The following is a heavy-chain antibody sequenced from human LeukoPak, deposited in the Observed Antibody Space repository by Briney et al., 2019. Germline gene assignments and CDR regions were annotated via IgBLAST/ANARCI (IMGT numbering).Heavy chain of an antibody. CDR2: ITNGGDST. D-gene: IGHD2-2*01. CDR3: AKADKGTRCSGSICYAFDI. V-gene: IGHV3-23*01. J-gene: IGHJ3*02. CDR1: GFTFSSYA. Sequence: PGGSLRLSCAASGFTFSSYAMSWVRQAPEKGLEWVSAITNGGDSTYHADSVRGRFTISRDNSKNTLYMQMNSLRAEDTAVYYCAKADKGTRCSGSICYAFDIWGQGTMVTVSS.